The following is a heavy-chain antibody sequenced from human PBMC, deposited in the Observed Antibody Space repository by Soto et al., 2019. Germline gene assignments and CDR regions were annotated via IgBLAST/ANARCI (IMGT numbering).Heavy chain of an antibody. CDR1: GFTVSSNY. D-gene: IGHD4-17*01. V-gene: IGHV3-66*01. CDR2: IYSGGST. CDR3: ARSKVAPDGDPPHFDY. J-gene: IGHJ4*02. Sequence: EVQLVESGGGLVQPGGSLRLSCAASGFTVSSNYMSWVRQAPGKGLEWVSVIYSGGSTYYADSVKGRFTISRDNSKNTLYLQMNSLRAEDTAVYYCARSKVAPDGDPPHFDYWGQGTLVTVSS.